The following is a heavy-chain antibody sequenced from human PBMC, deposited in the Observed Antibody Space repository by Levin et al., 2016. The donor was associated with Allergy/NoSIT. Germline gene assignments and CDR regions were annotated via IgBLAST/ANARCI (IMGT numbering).Heavy chain of an antibody. CDR2: ITSYGDNT. CDR1: GFTFSNYA. D-gene: IGHD4-17*01. J-gene: IGHJ4*02. V-gene: IGHV3-64D*09. CDR3: VKNLSWSGDYHADPLGEDY. Sequence: GGSLRLSCSVSGFTFSNYAMHWVRQAPGKGLEHVSAITSYGDNTYYADSVGGRFIISRDNSKNTLYLQMSSLRAEDTAVYYCVKNLSWSGDYHADPLGEDYWGQGTLVTVSS.